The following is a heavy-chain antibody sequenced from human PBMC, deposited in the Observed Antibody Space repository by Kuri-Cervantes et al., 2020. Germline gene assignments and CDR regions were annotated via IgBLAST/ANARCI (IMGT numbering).Heavy chain of an antibody. V-gene: IGHV4-38-2*02. CDR1: GYSISSGYY. CDR3: ARDLGTTVTPQYTWFDP. J-gene: IGHJ5*02. CDR2: IYHSGST. D-gene: IGHD4-17*01. Sequence: SQTLSLTCAVSGYSISSGYYWGWIRQPLGKGLEWIGSIYHSGSTYYNPSLKNRVTISVDKSKNQFSLKLSSVTAADTAVYYCARDLGTTVTPQYTWFDPWGQGILVTVSS.